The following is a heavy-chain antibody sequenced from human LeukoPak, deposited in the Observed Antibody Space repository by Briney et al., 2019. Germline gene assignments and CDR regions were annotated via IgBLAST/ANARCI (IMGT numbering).Heavy chain of an antibody. CDR2: INWNSGSI. CDR1: GFTFDDYG. J-gene: IGHJ3*02. D-gene: IGHD1-26*01. Sequence: GGSLRLSCAASGFTFDDYGMSWVRQAPGKGLEWVSGINWNSGSIGYADSVKGRFTISRDNAKNSLYLQMNSLRAEDMALYYCAKGSSGSYGRDAFDIWGQGTMVTVSS. CDR3: AKGSSGSYGRDAFDI. V-gene: IGHV3-20*04.